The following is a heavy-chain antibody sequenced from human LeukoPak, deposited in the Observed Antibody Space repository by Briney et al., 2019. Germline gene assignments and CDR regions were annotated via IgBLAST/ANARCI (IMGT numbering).Heavy chain of an antibody. V-gene: IGHV3-23*01. CDR2: ISGSGGST. J-gene: IGHJ4*02. CDR1: GFTFSSYA. CDR3: AKSSGFSYGSGYSFDY. D-gene: IGHD5-18*01. Sequence: GGSLRLSCAASGFTFSSYAMSWVRQAPGKGLEWVSAISGSGGSTYYADSVKGRFTISRDNSKNTLYLQMNSLRAEDTAVYYCAKSSGFSYGSGYSFDYWGQGTLATVSS.